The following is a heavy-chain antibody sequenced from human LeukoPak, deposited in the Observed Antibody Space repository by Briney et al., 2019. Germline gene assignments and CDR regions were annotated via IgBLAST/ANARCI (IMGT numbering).Heavy chain of an antibody. D-gene: IGHD3-3*01. CDR1: GFTFSSYI. CDR2: ISRSSSFI. CDR3: ARLTWPSTEGFTIFGVVNHFDY. V-gene: IGHV3-21*01. Sequence: PGGSLRLSCAASGFTFSSYIMNWVRQAPGKGLDWVSSISRSSSFIYYADSVKGRFTISRDNSKNTLYLQMNSLRAEDTAVYYCARLTWPSTEGFTIFGVVNHFDYWGQGTLVTVSS. J-gene: IGHJ4*02.